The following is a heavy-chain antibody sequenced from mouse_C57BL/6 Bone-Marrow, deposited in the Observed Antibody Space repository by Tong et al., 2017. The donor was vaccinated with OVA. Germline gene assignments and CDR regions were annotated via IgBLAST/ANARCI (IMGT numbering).Heavy chain of an antibody. CDR3: ARHEEGRLDSSGLFAY. CDR1: GYTFTEYT. D-gene: IGHD3-2*02. J-gene: IGHJ3*01. V-gene: IGHV1-62-2*01. Sequence: VQLQESGAELVKPGASVKLSCKASGYTFTEYTIHWVKQRSGQGLEWIGWFYPGSGSIKYNEKFKDKATLAADKSSSTVYMELSRLTSEDSAVYFCARHEEGRLDSSGLFAYWGQGTLVTVSA. CDR2: FYPGSGSI.